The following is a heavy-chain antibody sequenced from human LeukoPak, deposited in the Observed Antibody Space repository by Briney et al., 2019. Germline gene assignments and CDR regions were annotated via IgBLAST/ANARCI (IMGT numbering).Heavy chain of an antibody. CDR1: GGSIRSSYYY. D-gene: IGHD3-10*01. CDR2: IYYSGNT. V-gene: IGHV4-61*05. CDR3: ARGTSSQLWFVY. Sequence: SETLSLTCTVSGGSIRSSYYYWGWIRQPPGKGLEWIGYIYYSGNTNYNPSLKGRVTISVDTSKNQFSLELSSVTAVDTAVYYCARGTSSQLWFVYWGQGTLVTVSS. J-gene: IGHJ4*02.